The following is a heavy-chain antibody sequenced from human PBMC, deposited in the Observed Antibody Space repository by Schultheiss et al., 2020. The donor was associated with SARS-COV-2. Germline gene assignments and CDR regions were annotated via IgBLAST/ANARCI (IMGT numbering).Heavy chain of an antibody. CDR3: ARDSPFTYDFWTGYSGSFYYYGMDV. V-gene: IGHV4-38-2*01. Sequence: SETLSLTCAVSGYSISSGYYWGWIRQPPGKGLEWIGYMDYSGTTKYNPSLKSRVTISVDKSKNQFSLKLSSVTAADTAVYYCARDSPFTYDFWTGYSGSFYYYGMDVWGQGTTVTVSS. CDR1: GYSISSGYY. CDR2: MDYSGTT. D-gene: IGHD3-3*01. J-gene: IGHJ6*02.